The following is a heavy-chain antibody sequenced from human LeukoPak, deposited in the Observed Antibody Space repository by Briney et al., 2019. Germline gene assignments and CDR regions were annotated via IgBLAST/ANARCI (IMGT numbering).Heavy chain of an antibody. CDR1: GFTFSSYA. J-gene: IGHJ6*02. CDR2: ISYDGSNK. D-gene: IGHD3-9*01. CDR3: ARDQLRYFDWSPIYYYYYGMDV. V-gene: IGHV3-30-3*01. Sequence: PGGSLRLSCAASGFTFSSYAMHWVRQAPGKGLEWVAVISYDGSNKYYADSVKGRFTISRDNSKNTLYLQMNSLRAEDTAVYYCARDQLRYFDWSPIYYYYYGMDVWGQGTTVTVSS.